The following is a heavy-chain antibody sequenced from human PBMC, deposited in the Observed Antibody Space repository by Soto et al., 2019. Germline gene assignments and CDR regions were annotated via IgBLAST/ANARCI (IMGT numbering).Heavy chain of an antibody. D-gene: IGHD2-15*01. Sequence: QVQLVQSGAEVKKPGASVKVSCKASGYTFTSYDINWVRQATGQGLEWMGWMNPNSGNTGYAQKFQGRVTMTRNTSISTAYRELSSLSSEDTAVYYCARADCSAGSCYGWFDPWGQGTLVTVSS. CDR1: GYTFTSYD. CDR3: ARADCSAGSCYGWFDP. J-gene: IGHJ5*02. CDR2: MNPNSGNT. V-gene: IGHV1-8*01.